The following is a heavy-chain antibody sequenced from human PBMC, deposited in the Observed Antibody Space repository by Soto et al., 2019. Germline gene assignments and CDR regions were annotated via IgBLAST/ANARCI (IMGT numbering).Heavy chain of an antibody. D-gene: IGHD3-10*01. Sequence: ASVKVSCKASGYTFTRQNMHWVRQAPGQGLEWMGWLNGGNGGTQYSQKFQGRVTLTGDTSASTAYMELNRLTSEDTAVYYYVTDDYGLNGYWGQGTLVTVSS. CDR1: GYTFTRQN. CDR3: VTDDYGLNGY. CDR2: LNGGNGGT. J-gene: IGHJ4*01. V-gene: IGHV1-3*01.